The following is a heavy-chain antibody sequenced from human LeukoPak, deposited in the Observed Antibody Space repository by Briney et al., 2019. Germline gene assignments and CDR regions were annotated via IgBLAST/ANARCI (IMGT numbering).Heavy chain of an antibody. CDR1: GGSISSSNW. CDR2: IYHSGST. CDR3: ARQRRNYYGSGSYYNLGNWFDP. D-gene: IGHD3-10*01. Sequence: SETLSLTCAVSGGSISSSNWWSWVRQPPGKGLEWIGEIYHSGSTNYNPSLKSRVTISVDTSKNQFSLKLSSVTAADTAVYYCARQRRNYYGSGSYYNLGNWFDPWGQGTLVTVSS. V-gene: IGHV4-4*02. J-gene: IGHJ5*02.